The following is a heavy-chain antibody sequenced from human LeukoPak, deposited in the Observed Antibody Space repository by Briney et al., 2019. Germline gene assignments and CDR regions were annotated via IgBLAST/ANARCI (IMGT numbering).Heavy chain of an antibody. CDR1: GGSISTYY. V-gene: IGHV4-59*01. Sequence: PSETLSLTCTVSGGSISTYYWSWIRQPPGKGLEWIGYIYHSGSTNYNPSLKSRVTISVDTSQNQFYLKLSSVTAADTAVYYCARGGYSGKDYNNWGQGTLVTVSS. D-gene: IGHD5-12*01. CDR3: ARGGYSGKDYNN. CDR2: IYHSGST. J-gene: IGHJ4*02.